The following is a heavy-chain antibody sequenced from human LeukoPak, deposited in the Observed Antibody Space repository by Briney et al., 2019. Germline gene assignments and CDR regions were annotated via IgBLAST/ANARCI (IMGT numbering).Heavy chain of an antibody. CDR3: AREGTTVTENYYYGMDV. V-gene: IGHV1-18*01. D-gene: IGHD4-11*01. CDR2: ISAYNGNT. J-gene: IGHJ6*02. CDR1: GYTFTSYG. Sequence: GASVKVSCKASGYTFTSYGISWVRQAPGQGLEWMGWISAYNGNTNYAQKLQGRVTMTTDTPTSTAYMELRSLRSDDTAVYYCAREGTTVTENYYYGMDVWGQGTTVTVSS.